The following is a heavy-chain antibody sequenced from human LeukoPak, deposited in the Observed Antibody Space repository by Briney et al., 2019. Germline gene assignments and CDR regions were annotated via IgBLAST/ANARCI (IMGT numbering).Heavy chain of an antibody. CDR1: GFTFSGYG. V-gene: IGHV3-33*01. CDR3: ARDRHCVNGLCHSSPGMDV. Sequence: PGGSLRLSCAASGFTFSGYGMHWVRLAPGKGLEWVADIWFDGKNEHFAASVKGRFTISRDNSKKTMYLQINSLRAEDTAVYYCARDRHCVNGLCHSSPGMDVWGRGTTVTVSS. CDR2: IWFDGKNE. D-gene: IGHD2-8*01. J-gene: IGHJ6*02.